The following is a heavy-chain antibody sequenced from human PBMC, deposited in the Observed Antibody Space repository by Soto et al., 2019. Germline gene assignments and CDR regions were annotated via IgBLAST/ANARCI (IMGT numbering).Heavy chain of an antibody. J-gene: IGHJ6*02. CDR1: GYSFSTHW. D-gene: IGHD3-3*01. CDR2: IYPGDSDT. V-gene: IGHV5-51*01. CDR3: ARHMTIWIELSGYYNMDV. Sequence: GESLKISCKGSGYSFSTHWIGWVRQMPGKGLEWMRIIYPGDSDTRYSPPFQGQVTISADTSISTAYLQWSGLKASDTAIYYCARHMTIWIELSGYYNMDVWGQGTTVTVSS.